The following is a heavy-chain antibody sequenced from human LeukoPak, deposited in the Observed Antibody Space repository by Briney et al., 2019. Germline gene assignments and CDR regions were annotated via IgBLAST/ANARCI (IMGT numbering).Heavy chain of an antibody. V-gene: IGHV3-7*03. J-gene: IGHJ4*02. Sequence: GGSLRLSCAASGFTFTRHWMSWVRQAPGKGLEWVANIKQDANEKNYVDSVKGRFTISRDNAKNSLYLQMNSLRAEDTAVYYCAKDPYALVVVTPYFDYWGQGTLVTVSS. D-gene: IGHD3-22*01. CDR3: AKDPYALVVVTPYFDY. CDR1: GFTFTRHW. CDR2: IKQDANEK.